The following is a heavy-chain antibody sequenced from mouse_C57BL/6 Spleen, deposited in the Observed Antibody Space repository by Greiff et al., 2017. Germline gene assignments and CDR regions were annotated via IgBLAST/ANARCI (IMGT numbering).Heavy chain of an antibody. CDR3: ARRGYHYAMDY. V-gene: IGHV1-69*01. D-gene: IGHD2-14*01. CDR1: GYTFTSYW. Sequence: QVQLQQSGAELVMPGASVKLSCKASGYTFTSYWMHWVKQRPGQGLEWIGEIDPSDSYTNYNQKFKGKSTLTVDKSSSTAYMQLSSLTSEDSAVYYCARRGYHYAMDYWGQGTSVTVSS. J-gene: IGHJ4*01. CDR2: IDPSDSYT.